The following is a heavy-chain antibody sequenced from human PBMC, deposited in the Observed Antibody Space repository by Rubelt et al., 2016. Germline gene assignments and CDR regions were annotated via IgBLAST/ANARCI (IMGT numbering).Heavy chain of an antibody. CDR3: ALNNWNDGGGAFDI. J-gene: IGHJ3*02. CDR1: GFSLSTSGVG. Sequence: QITLKESGPTLVKPTQTLTLTCTFSGFSLSTSGVGVGWIRQPPGKALEWLALIYWDDDKRYSPSLKSRLTITKDTSKNPVVLTMTNMDPVDTATYYCALNNWNDGGGAFDIWGQGTMVTVSS. V-gene: IGHV2-5*02. D-gene: IGHD1-1*01. CDR2: IYWDDDK.